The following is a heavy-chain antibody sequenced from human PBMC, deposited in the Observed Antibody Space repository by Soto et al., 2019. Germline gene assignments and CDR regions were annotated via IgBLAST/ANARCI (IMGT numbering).Heavy chain of an antibody. V-gene: IGHV1-46*01. CDR2: INPASGST. D-gene: IGHD6-13*01. CDR1: GYTFTHYY. CDR3: ARDLAAGDY. Sequence: QVQLVQPGAEVKKPGASVKLSCRTSGYTFTHYYIHWVRQAPGQGLEWLAIINPASGSTNYAQDFQGRVTVTMDTSTTTVYMELSGVRAENTAIFNCARDLAAGDYWGQGTLVTVSS. J-gene: IGHJ4*02.